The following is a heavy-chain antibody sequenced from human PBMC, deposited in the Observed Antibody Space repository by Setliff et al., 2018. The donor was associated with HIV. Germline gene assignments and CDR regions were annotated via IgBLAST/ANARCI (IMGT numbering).Heavy chain of an antibody. Sequence: SETLSLTCAVYGGSLSGHYWSWIRQPPGKGLEWIGEINHSGSTNYNPSLKSRVTISVDTSKNQFSLRLSSVTAADTAVYYCASFKVGATGVDYWGQGTLVTVSS. V-gene: IGHV4-34*01. J-gene: IGHJ4*02. CDR3: ASFKVGATGVDY. D-gene: IGHD1-26*01. CDR1: GGSLSGHY. CDR2: INHSGST.